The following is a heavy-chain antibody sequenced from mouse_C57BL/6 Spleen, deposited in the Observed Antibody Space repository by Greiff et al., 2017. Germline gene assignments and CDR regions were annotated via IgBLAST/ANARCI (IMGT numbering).Heavy chain of an antibody. D-gene: IGHD1-1*01. CDR2: IYPGSGST. CDR3: AREGYYGSSPLGY. CDR1: GYTFTSYW. V-gene: IGHV1-55*01. Sequence: QVQLQQPGAELVKPGASVKMSCKASGYTFTSYWITWVKQRPGQGLEWIGDIYPGSGSTNYNEKFKSKATLTVDTSSSTAYMQLSSLTSEDSAVYYCAREGYYGSSPLGYWGQGTSVTVSS. J-gene: IGHJ4*01.